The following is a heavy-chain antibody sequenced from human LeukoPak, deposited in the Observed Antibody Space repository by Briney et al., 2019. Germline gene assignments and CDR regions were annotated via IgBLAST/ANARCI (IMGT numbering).Heavy chain of an antibody. Sequence: PGGSLRLSCAASGFTFSSYSMNWVRQAPGKGLEWVSSISSSSSYIYYADSVKGRFTISRDNAKNSLYLQMNSLRAEDTAVYYCASLPTPPYCSGGSCYSPHGTNFDYWGQGTLVTVSS. CDR3: ASLPTPPYCSGGSCYSPHGTNFDY. V-gene: IGHV3-21*01. J-gene: IGHJ4*02. CDR1: GFTFSSYS. D-gene: IGHD2-15*01. CDR2: ISSSSSYI.